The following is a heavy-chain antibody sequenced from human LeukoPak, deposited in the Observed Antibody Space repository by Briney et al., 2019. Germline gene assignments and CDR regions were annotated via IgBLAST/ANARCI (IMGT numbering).Heavy chain of an antibody. D-gene: IGHD3-10*01. Sequence: GASVKVSCKVSGYTLTELSMHWVRQAPGKGLEWMGGFDPEDGETIYAQKFQGRVTMTEDTSTDTAYMELSSLRSEDTAVYYCAKSFGYYYGMDVWGQGTTVTASS. CDR2: FDPEDGET. J-gene: IGHJ6*02. CDR1: GYTLTELS. CDR3: AKSFGYYYGMDV. V-gene: IGHV1-24*01.